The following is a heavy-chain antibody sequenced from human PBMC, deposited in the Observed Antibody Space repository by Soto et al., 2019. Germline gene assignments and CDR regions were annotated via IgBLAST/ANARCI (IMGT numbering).Heavy chain of an antibody. V-gene: IGHV3-48*02. J-gene: IGHJ6*02. CDR1: GFTFSSYS. CDR3: ARDFYYYDSSGYRKYYYYGMDV. Sequence: GGSLRLSCAASGFTFSSYSMNWVRQAPGKGLELVSYISSSSSTIYYADSVKGRFTISRDNAKNSLYLQMNSLRDEDTAVYYCARDFYYYDSSGYRKYYYYGMDVWGQGTTVTVSS. D-gene: IGHD3-22*01. CDR2: ISSSSSTI.